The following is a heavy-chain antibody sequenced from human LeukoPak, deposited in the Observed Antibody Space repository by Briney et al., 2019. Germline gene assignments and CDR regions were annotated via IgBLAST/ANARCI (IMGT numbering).Heavy chain of an antibody. Sequence: PGGSLRLSCAASGFTFSSYGMHWVRQAPGKGLEWVAFIRYDGSNKYYADSVKGRFTISRDNAKNSLYLQMNSLRAEDTAVYCCARDYRRPFYGDYVGFDLWGRGTLVTVSS. D-gene: IGHD4-17*01. V-gene: IGHV3-30*02. J-gene: IGHJ2*01. CDR3: ARDYRRPFYGDYVGFDL. CDR1: GFTFSSYG. CDR2: IRYDGSNK.